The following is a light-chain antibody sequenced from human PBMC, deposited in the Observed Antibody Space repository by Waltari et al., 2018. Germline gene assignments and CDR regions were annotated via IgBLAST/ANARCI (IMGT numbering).Light chain of an antibody. CDR2: WAS. V-gene: IGKV4-1*01. CDR1: QSLLYCSNNRNY. J-gene: IGKJ4*01. Sequence: DIVMTQSPDSLAVSLGERATINCKSSQSLLYCSNNRNYLVWYQQKPGHPPKVVVNWASTRASGVPDRFSGSGSGTDFTLTISSLQAEDVAVYYCQQFFATPLTSGGGTKVEIK. CDR3: QQFFATPLT.